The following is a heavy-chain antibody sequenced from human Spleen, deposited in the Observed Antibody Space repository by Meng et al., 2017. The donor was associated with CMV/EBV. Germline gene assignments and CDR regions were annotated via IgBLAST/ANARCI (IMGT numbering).Heavy chain of an antibody. V-gene: IGHV3-74*01. CDR2: INIDGSST. Sequence: GGFLRLSCTASGFTFSSHWMHWVRQAPGKGLVWVSRINIDGSSTDYADSVMGRFTIARGNAWNTLYLQMNTLRVEDTAVYYCVRDWGLDYWGQGTLVTVSS. CDR3: VRDWGLDY. J-gene: IGHJ4*02. CDR1: GFTFSSHW. D-gene: IGHD3-16*01.